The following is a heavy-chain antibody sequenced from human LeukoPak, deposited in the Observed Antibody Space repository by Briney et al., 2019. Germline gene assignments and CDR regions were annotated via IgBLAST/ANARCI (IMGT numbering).Heavy chain of an antibody. CDR3: ARVYSRGTAMGNAFDI. Sequence: SETLSLTCTVSGGSISSDYGSWIRQPPGKGLEWSGYIYYSGSTNYNPSLKSRVTISVDTSKNQFSLKLSSVTAADTAVYYCARVYSRGTAMGNAFDIWDQGTMVTVSS. CDR2: IYYSGST. J-gene: IGHJ3*02. V-gene: IGHV4-59*01. D-gene: IGHD5-18*01. CDR1: GGSISSDY.